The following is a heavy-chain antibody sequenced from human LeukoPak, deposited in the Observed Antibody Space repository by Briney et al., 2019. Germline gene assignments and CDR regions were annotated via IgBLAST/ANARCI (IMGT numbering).Heavy chain of an antibody. Sequence: PGGSLRLSCAASGFTFSSYSMNWVRQAPGKGLEWVSSISSSSSYIYYADSVRGRFTISRDNAKNSLYLQMNSLRAEDTAVYYCAREHILTGFDYWGQGTLVTVSS. CDR1: GFTFSSYS. J-gene: IGHJ4*02. V-gene: IGHV3-21*01. D-gene: IGHD3-9*01. CDR2: ISSSSSYI. CDR3: AREHILTGFDY.